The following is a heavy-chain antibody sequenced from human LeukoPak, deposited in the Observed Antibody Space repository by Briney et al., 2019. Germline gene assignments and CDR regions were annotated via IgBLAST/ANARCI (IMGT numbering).Heavy chain of an antibody. J-gene: IGHJ4*02. V-gene: IGHV4-59*08. CDR1: GGSISSFY. CDR2: IFESGKT. D-gene: IGHD6-13*01. CDR3: ASSSWLRVANFDN. Sequence: SETLSLTCTVSGGSISSFYYTWIRQPPGKGLEWIGRIFESGKTNYNPSLKSRVTISVDTSKNQFSLKLRSVTAIDTAVYYCASSSWLRVANFDNWGQGTLVTVSS.